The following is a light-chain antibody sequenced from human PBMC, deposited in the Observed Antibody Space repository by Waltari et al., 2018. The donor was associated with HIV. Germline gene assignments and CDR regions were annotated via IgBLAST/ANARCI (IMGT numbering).Light chain of an antibody. Sequence: QSVLTQPPSASGTPGQRVTISCSGSSSNIGSNYVYWYQQLPGTTPKLPIYRNNQRPSGVPDRCSGSKSGTSTSLAISGLRSEDEADYYCAAWDDSLSAPVFGGGTKLTVL. CDR1: SSNIGSNY. J-gene: IGLJ3*02. CDR3: AAWDDSLSAPV. V-gene: IGLV1-47*01. CDR2: RNN.